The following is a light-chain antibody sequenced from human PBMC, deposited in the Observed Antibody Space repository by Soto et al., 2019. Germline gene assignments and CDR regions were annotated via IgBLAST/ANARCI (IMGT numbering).Light chain of an antibody. CDR2: DVT. J-gene: IGLJ2*01. V-gene: IGLV2-14*03. Sequence: QSALTQPASVSGSPGQSITVSCNGTSSDVGGYNYVSWYQQYPGKAPKLIIYDVTDRPSRVSNRFSGSKSGNTASLTISGLQAEDEADYYCGSYTTSSTLVFGGGTKVTVL. CDR3: GSYTTSSTLV. CDR1: SSDVGGYNY.